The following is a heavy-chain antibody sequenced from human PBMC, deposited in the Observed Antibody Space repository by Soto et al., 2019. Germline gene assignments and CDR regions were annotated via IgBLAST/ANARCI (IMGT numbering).Heavy chain of an antibody. CDR2: ISGSDGRT. V-gene: IGHV3-23*01. CDR3: AKDPLYPLVARLYYYDY. J-gene: IGHJ4*02. D-gene: IGHD2-2*01. CDR1: GFIFKKYA. Sequence: PGGSLRLSCAASGFIFKKYAMSWVRQAPGKGLEWVAGISGSDGRTSYAESVKGRFTISRDNAKSTLHLQMNGLRPEDTAMYYCAKDPLYPLVARLYYYDYWSQGNLVTVSS.